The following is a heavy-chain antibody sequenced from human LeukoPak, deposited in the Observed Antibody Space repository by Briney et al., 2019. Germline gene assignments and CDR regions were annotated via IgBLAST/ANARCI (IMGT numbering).Heavy chain of an antibody. Sequence: SGGSLRLSCADSGLTFSSYSMNWVRQAPGKGLEWVSSISSGSSYIFYADSVKGRFTISRDNAKNSLYLQMNSLRAEDTAVYYCARRTASGRREFNFDYWGQRTLVTVSS. D-gene: IGHD6-13*01. CDR2: ISSGSSYI. V-gene: IGHV3-21*04. CDR1: GLTFSSYS. CDR3: ARRTASGRREFNFDY. J-gene: IGHJ4*02.